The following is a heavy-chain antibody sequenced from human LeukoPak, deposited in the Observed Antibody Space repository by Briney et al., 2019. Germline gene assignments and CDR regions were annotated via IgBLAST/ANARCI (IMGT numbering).Heavy chain of an antibody. CDR3: ARVGKELRDAFDI. CDR1: GVSISSGDYY. D-gene: IGHD1-7*01. V-gene: IGHV4-30-4*08. Sequence: SETLSLTCTVSGVSISSGDYYWSWLRQPPGKGLEWIGYIYYSGSTYYNPSLKSRVTISVDTSKNQFSLKLSSVTAADTAVYYCARVGKELRDAFDIWGQGTMVTVSS. CDR2: IYYSGST. J-gene: IGHJ3*02.